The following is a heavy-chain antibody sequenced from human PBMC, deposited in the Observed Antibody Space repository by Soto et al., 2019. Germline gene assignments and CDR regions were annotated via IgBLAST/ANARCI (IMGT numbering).Heavy chain of an antibody. CDR3: ARGIAAANWFDP. CDR2: IYYSGST. D-gene: IGHD6-25*01. J-gene: IGHJ5*02. V-gene: IGHV4-59*08. CDR1: GGSISSYY. Sequence: KPSETLSLTCTVSGGSISSYYWSWIRQPPGKGLEWIGYIYYSGSTNYNPSLKSRVTISVDTSMNQFSLKLSSVTAADTAVYYCARGIAAANWFDPWGQGTLVTVSS.